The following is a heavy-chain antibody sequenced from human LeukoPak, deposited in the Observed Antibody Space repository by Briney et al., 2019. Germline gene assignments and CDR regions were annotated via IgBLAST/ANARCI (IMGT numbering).Heavy chain of an antibody. CDR1: GYTFTNNF. CDR3: AREGAPRQPYDYVWGSYRYYYYYMDV. D-gene: IGHD3-16*02. J-gene: IGHJ6*03. Sequence: ASVKVSCKASGYTFTNNFMHWVRQAPGQGLEWMGIINPSGDNTWYAQKFQGRVTMTRDMATSTDYMEVSSLRSEDTAVYYCAREGAPRQPYDYVWGSYRYYYYYMDVWGQGTLVTVSS. V-gene: IGHV1-46*01. CDR2: INPSGDNT.